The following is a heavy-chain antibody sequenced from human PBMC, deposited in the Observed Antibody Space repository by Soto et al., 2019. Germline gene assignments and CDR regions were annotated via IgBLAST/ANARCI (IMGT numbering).Heavy chain of an antibody. J-gene: IGHJ4*02. CDR1: GFSLATTGTTVVG. V-gene: IGHV2-5*02. CDR2: IFWDDDK. Sequence: SGPTLVNPTQTLTLTCTFSGFSLATTGTTVVGVGWIRQPPGKAPEWLAFIFWDDDKRYSPSLENRLTITKDTSKNQVVLTMTNMDPVDTATYYCARIFDFWSGYYFSYWGRGTLVTVSS. CDR3: ARIFDFWSGYYFSY. D-gene: IGHD3-3*01.